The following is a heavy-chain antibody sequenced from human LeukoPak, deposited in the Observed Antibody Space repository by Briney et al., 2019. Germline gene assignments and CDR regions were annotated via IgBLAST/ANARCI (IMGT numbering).Heavy chain of an antibody. CDR3: ARVKAYDYVWGGRDFDY. CDR2: ISLNGGSA. D-gene: IGHD3-16*01. CDR1: GFTFSNYA. V-gene: IGHV3-23*01. Sequence: GGSLRLSCAASGFTFSNYAMTWVRQAPGKGLQWVSAISLNGGSAYYADSVKGRFTISRDNSKNTLYLQMNSLRAEDTAVYYCARVKAYDYVWGGRDFDYWGQGTLVTVSS. J-gene: IGHJ4*02.